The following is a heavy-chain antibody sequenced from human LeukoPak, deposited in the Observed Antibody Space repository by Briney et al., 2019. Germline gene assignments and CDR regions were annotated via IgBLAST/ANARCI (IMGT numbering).Heavy chain of an antibody. CDR1: GGSISSSNW. D-gene: IGHD6-19*01. Sequence: SETLSLTCAVSGGSISSSNWWSWVRQPPGKGLEWIGEIYHSGSTNYNPSLKSRVTISVDKSKNQFSLKLSSVTAADTAVYYCATPSEYSSGKVFDYWGQGTLVTVSS. V-gene: IGHV4-4*02. J-gene: IGHJ4*02. CDR3: ATPSEYSSGKVFDY. CDR2: IYHSGST.